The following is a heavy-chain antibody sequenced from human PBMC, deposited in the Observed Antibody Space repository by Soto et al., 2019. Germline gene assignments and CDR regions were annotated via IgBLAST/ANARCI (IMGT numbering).Heavy chain of an antibody. D-gene: IGHD3-3*01. J-gene: IGHJ5*02. V-gene: IGHV1-18*01. CDR3: ARDVYYDFWSGYKPFVWFDP. CDR2: ISAYNGNT. CDR1: GYTFTSYG. Sequence: ASVKVSCKASGYTFTSYGISWVRQAPGQGLEWMGWISAYNGNTNYAQKLQGRATMTTDTSTSTAYMELRSLRSDDTAVYYCARDVYYDFWSGYKPFVWFDPWGQGTLVTVSS.